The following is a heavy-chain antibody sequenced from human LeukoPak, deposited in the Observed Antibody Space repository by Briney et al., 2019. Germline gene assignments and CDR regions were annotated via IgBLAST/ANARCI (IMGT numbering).Heavy chain of an antibody. CDR1: GFIFREYG. D-gene: IGHD1-26*01. CDR2: ISYDGSNK. V-gene: IGHV3-30*03. Sequence: GGSLRLSCAASGFIFREYGMHWVRQAPGKGLEWVAVISYDGSNKYYADSVKGRFTISRDNSKNTLYLQMNSLRAEDTAVYYCTRRSEWELLPPFDPWGQGTLVTVSS. CDR3: TRRSEWELLPPFDP. J-gene: IGHJ5*02.